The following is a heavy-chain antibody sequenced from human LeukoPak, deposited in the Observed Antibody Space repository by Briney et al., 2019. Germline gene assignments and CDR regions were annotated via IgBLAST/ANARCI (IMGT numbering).Heavy chain of an antibody. J-gene: IGHJ4*02. CDR1: GYTFTSYY. CDR3: ATLYSSSYFDY. V-gene: IGHV1-46*01. CDR2: INPSGGST. Sequence: GASVKVSCKASGYTFTSYYMHWVRQAPGQGLEWMGIINPSGGSTSYAQKSQGRVTMTRDTSTSTVYMELSSLRSEDTAVYYCATLYSSSYFDYWGQGTLVTVSS. D-gene: IGHD6-6*01.